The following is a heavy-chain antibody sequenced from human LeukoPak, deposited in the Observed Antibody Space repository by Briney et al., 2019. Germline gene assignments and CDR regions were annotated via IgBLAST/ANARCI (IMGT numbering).Heavy chain of an antibody. CDR1: GYTFTSYG. CDR3: ARDLVVPAAILLFDY. V-gene: IGHV1-18*01. Sequence: ASVKVSCKASGYTFTSYGISWVRQAPGQGLEWMGWISAYNGNTNYAQKLQGRVTMTTDTSTSTAYMELRSLRSDDTAVYYCARDLVVPAAILLFDYWGQGTLVTVSS. J-gene: IGHJ4*02. CDR2: ISAYNGNT. D-gene: IGHD2-2*02.